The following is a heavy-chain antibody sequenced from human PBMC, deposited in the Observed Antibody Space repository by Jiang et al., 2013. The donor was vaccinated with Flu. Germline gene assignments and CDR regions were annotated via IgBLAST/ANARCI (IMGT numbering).Heavy chain of an antibody. Sequence: SGAEVKKPGASVKVSCKAAGYIFSGDGITWVRQAPGQGLEWMGWISPYNGNTKYAQKFQGRVTMTTDTSTSTAYMELRNLRSDDTAVYYCARAPNRGFDWLLTRGDYWGQGTLVTVSS. J-gene: IGHJ4*02. D-gene: IGHD3-9*01. CDR3: ARAPNRGFDWLLTRGDY. CDR2: ISPYNGNT. CDR1: GYIFSGDG. V-gene: IGHV1-18*01.